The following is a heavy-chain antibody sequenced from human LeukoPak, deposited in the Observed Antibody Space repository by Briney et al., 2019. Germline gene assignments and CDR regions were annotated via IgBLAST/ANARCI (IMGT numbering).Heavy chain of an antibody. D-gene: IGHD6-19*01. Sequence: SETLSLTCAVYGGSFSGYYWSWIRQPPGKGLVWIGEINHSGSTNYNPSLKSRVTISVDTSKNQFSLKLSSVTAADTAVYYCARAPGYSSGWYDRYYFDYWGQGTLVTVSS. CDR2: INHSGST. J-gene: IGHJ4*02. CDR3: ARAPGYSSGWYDRYYFDY. V-gene: IGHV4-34*01. CDR1: GGSFSGYY.